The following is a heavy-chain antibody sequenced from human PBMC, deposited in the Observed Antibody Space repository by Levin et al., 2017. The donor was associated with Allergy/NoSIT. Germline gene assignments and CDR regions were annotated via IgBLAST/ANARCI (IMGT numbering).Heavy chain of an antibody. D-gene: IGHD3-10*01. Sequence: RAGGSLRLSCTVSGGSISSSSYYWGWIRQPPGKGLEWIGSIYYSGSTYYNPSLKSRVTISVDTSKNQFSLKLSSVTAADTAVYYCARSFGELLEKPGYWYFDLWGRGTLVTVSS. CDR2: IYYSGST. V-gene: IGHV4-39*01. CDR3: ARSFGELLEKPGYWYFDL. CDR1: GGSISSSSYY. J-gene: IGHJ2*01.